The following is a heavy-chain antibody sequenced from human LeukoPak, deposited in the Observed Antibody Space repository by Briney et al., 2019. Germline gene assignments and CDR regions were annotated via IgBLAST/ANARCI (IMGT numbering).Heavy chain of an antibody. CDR2: ISGSGGST. CDR1: GFTFSDYG. D-gene: IGHD3-22*01. CDR3: AKEFDTYYYDSSGYSPFMDV. V-gene: IGHV3-23*01. J-gene: IGHJ6*03. Sequence: GGSLRLSCAASGFTFSDYGMNWVRQTPGKGLEWVSAISGSGGSTYYADSVKGRFTISRDNSKNTLYLQMNSLRTEDTAVYYCAKEFDTYYYDSSGYSPFMDVWGKGTTVTVSS.